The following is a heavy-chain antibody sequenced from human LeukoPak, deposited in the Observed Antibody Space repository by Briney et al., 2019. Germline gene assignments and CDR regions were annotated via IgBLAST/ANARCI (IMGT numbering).Heavy chain of an antibody. V-gene: IGHV3-23*01. CDR3: AKWSWYSSWFDP. Sequence: PGGSLRLSCAASGFTFSSYAMSWVRQAPGKGLEWVSAISGSGGSTYYADPVKGRFTISRDNSKNTLYLQMDSLRAEDTAVYYCAKWSWYSSWFDPWGQGTLVTVSS. J-gene: IGHJ5*02. CDR2: ISGSGGST. CDR1: GFTFSSYA. D-gene: IGHD6-13*01.